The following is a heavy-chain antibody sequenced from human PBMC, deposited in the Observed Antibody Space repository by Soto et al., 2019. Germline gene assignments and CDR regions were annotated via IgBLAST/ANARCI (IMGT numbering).Heavy chain of an antibody. CDR1: GFTFENYA. Sequence: LRLSCVASGFTFENYAMSWVRQTPGKGLEWVSAISGSGGTTYYSDSVKGRFTISRDNSKNTVYLQMNDLRVEDAAEYFCAKDSWAIFGVPAGEYYAMDVWGQGTTVTVSS. D-gene: IGHD3-3*01. CDR2: ISGSGGTT. V-gene: IGHV3-23*01. CDR3: AKDSWAIFGVPAGEYYAMDV. J-gene: IGHJ6*02.